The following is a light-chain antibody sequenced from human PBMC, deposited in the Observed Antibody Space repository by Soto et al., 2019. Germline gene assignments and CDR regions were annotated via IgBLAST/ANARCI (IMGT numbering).Light chain of an antibody. CDR3: QQYYSYPLS. V-gene: IGKV1-8*01. J-gene: IGKJ3*01. CDR1: QGISSY. Sequence: AIRITQSPSSLSSSTGDRATITFRASQGISSYLAWYQQKPGEAPKLLIYAASTLQSGVPSRFSGSGSGTDFTLTISCLQPEDFATYYCQQYYSYPLSFGPGTKVDIK. CDR2: AAS.